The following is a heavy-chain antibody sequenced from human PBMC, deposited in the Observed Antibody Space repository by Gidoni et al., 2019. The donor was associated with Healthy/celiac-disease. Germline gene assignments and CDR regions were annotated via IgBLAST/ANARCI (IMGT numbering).Heavy chain of an antibody. CDR1: GFTFSSYS. J-gene: IGHJ4*02. Sequence: EVQRVESGGGVVKPGGSLRPCCAASGFTFSSYSMNWVRQAPGKGLEWGSSISSSSIYIYYADSVKGRFTISRDNAKNSLYLQMNSLRAEDTAVYYCARDTYAPEFDYWGQGTLVTVSS. CDR3: ARDTYAPEFDY. CDR2: ISSSSIYI. V-gene: IGHV3-21*01. D-gene: IGHD2-8*01.